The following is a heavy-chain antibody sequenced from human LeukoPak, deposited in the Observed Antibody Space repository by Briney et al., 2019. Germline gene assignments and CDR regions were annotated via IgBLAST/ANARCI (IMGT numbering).Heavy chain of an antibody. CDR2: IYYSGST. D-gene: IGHD4-17*01. CDR3: ARGPGDYADY. CDR1: GGSISSSSYY. V-gene: IGHV4-39*01. J-gene: IGHJ4*02. Sequence: SETLSLTCTVSGGSISSSSYYWGWIRQPPGKGLEWIGSIYYSGSTYYNPSLKSRVTISVDTSKNQFSLKLSSVTAADTAVYYCARGPGDYADYWGQGTLVTVSS.